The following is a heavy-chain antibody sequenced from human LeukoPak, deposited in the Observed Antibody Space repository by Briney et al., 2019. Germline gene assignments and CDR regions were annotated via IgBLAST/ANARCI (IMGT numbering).Heavy chain of an antibody. V-gene: IGHV1-2*02. D-gene: IGHD3-10*01. CDR3: ARYYYISGSEFPPNFHYYYMDV. Sequence: GASVKVSCKASGYTFTGYYIHWVRQAPGQGLEWMGWINPNRGGTNYAQKFQGRVTMTRDTSISTAYMELSRLRSDDTAVYYCARYYYISGSEFPPNFHYYYMDVWGKGTTVTVS. J-gene: IGHJ6*03. CDR2: INPNRGGT. CDR1: GYTFTGYY.